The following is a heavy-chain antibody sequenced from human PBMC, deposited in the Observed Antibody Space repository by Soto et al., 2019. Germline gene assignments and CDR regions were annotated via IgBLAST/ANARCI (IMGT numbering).Heavy chain of an antibody. CDR3: ARDISSIAARSFDY. CDR2: INPNSGGT. V-gene: IGHV1-2*02. CDR1: GYTLTGYY. J-gene: IGHJ4*02. Sequence: GASVKVSCKASGYTLTGYYMHWVRQAPGQGLEWMGWINPNSGGTNYAQKFQGRVTMTRDTSISTAYMELSRLRSDDTAVYYCARDISSIAARSFDYWGQGTLVTVSS. D-gene: IGHD6-6*01.